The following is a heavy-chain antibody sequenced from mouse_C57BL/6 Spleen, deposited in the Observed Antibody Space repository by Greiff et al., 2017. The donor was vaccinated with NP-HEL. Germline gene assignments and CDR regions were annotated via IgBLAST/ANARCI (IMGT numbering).Heavy chain of an antibody. CDR3: ARSYDGYYTLSAY. CDR1: GYTFTSYW. V-gene: IGHV1-69*01. Sequence: VQLQQSGAELVMPGASVKLSCKASGYTFTSYWMHWVKQRPGQGLEWIGEIDPSDSYTNYNQKFKGKSTLTVDKSSSTAYMQLSSLTSEDSAVYYCARSYDGYYTLSAYWGQGTLVTVSA. D-gene: IGHD2-3*01. CDR2: IDPSDSYT. J-gene: IGHJ3*01.